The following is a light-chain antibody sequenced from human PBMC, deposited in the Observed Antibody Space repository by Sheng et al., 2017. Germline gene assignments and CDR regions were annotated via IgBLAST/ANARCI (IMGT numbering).Light chain of an antibody. J-gene: IGKJ1*01. CDR2: DAS. V-gene: IGKV1-13*02. CDR3: QQYNSYWT. CDR1: QGISNT. Sequence: AIQLTQSPSSLSASVGDRVTITCRASQGISNTLAWYQQKPGKAPKLLIFDASTLESGVPSRFSGSGSGTDFTLTISSLQPEDFATYYCQQYNSYWTFGQGTKVEIK.